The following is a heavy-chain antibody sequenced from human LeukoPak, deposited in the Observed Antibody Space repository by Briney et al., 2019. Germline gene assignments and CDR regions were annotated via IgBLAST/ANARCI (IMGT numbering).Heavy chain of an antibody. CDR3: ASVIAAAGTPTRPNWFDP. Sequence: PSETLSLTCAVYGGSFSGYYWSWTRQPPGKGLEWIGEINHSGSTNYNPSLKSRVTISVDTSKNQFSLKLSSVTAADTAVYYCASVIAAAGTPTRPNWFDPWGQGTLVTVSS. CDR2: INHSGST. J-gene: IGHJ5*02. CDR1: GGSFSGYY. D-gene: IGHD6-13*01. V-gene: IGHV4-34*01.